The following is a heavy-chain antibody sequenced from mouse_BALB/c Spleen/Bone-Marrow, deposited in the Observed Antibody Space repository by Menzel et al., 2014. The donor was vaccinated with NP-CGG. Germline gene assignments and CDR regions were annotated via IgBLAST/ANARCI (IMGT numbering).Heavy chain of an antibody. V-gene: IGHV5-6*01. CDR2: ISSGGSYT. D-gene: IGHD2-4*01. Sequence: EVKLVESGGDLVKPGGSLKLSCAASGFSFSSYGMSWVRQTPDKRLEWVVTISSGGSYTYYPASVKGRFTISKDNAKNTVYLQMNSLKSEDTAMYYCARQSYYDYDGYFDYWGQGTTLTVSS. CDR3: ARQSYYDYDGYFDY. CDR1: GFSFSSYG. J-gene: IGHJ2*01.